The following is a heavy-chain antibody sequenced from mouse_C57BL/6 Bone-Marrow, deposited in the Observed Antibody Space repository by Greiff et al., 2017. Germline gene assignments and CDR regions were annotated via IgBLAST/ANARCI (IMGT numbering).Heavy chain of an antibody. Sequence: QVTLKVCGPGILQSSQTLSLTCSFSGFSLSTSGMGVSWIRQPSGKGLEWLAHIYWDDDKRYNPSLKGRLTISKDTSRNQVFLKITSVDTADTATYYCARRDYGSSYNYFDYWGQGTTLTVSS. J-gene: IGHJ2*01. D-gene: IGHD1-1*01. CDR1: GFSLSTSGMG. V-gene: IGHV8-12*01. CDR2: IYWDDDK. CDR3: ARRDYGSSYNYFDY.